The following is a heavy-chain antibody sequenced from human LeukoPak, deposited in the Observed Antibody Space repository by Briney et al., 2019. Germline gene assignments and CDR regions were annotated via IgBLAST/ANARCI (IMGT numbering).Heavy chain of an antibody. CDR3: ARGATSVYRPLAAFDI. V-gene: IGHV4-34*01. CDR1: GGSFSGYY. D-gene: IGHD1-14*01. CDR2: INHSGST. J-gene: IGHJ3*02. Sequence: KPSETLSLTCAVYGGSFSGYYWSWIRQPPGKGLEWIGEINHSGSTNYNPSLKSRVTISVDTSKNQFSLKLSSVTAADTAVYYCARGATSVYRPLAAFDIWGQGTMVTVSS.